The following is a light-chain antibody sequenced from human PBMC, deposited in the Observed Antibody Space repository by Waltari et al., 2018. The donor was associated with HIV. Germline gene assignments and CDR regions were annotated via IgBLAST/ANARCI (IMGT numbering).Light chain of an antibody. Sequence: DIVMTQSPDSLAVSLGERAPINCKSSPSVLFNSKNRNYLAWYQQKPGQPPKLLIYWASTRESGVPDRFSGSGSGTDFTLTISSLQAEDVAVYFCQQYFSTLYTFGQGTKLEIK. V-gene: IGKV4-1*01. J-gene: IGKJ2*01. CDR1: PSVLFNSKNRNY. CDR3: QQYFSTLYT. CDR2: WAS.